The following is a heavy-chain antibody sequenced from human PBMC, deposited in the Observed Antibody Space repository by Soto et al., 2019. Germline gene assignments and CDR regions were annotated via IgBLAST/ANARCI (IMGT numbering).Heavy chain of an antibody. CDR2: IYYSGST. CDR3: ARGGWYARLVFDP. Sequence: SETLSLTCTVSGGSISSGGYYWSWIRQHPGKGLEWIGYIYYSGSTYYNPSLKSRVTISVDTSKNQFSLKLSSVTAADTAVYYCARGGWYARLVFDPWGQGTLVTVSS. CDR1: GGSISSGGYY. V-gene: IGHV4-31*03. J-gene: IGHJ5*02. D-gene: IGHD6-19*01.